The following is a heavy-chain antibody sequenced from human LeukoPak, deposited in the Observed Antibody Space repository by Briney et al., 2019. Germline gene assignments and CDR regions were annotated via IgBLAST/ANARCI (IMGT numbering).Heavy chain of an antibody. V-gene: IGHV3-72*01. CDR1: GFILSDHY. Sequence: GGSLRLSCAASGFILSDHYIDWVRQAPGRGLEWIARSGNKGTQYTTVYAASVRGRFTISRDDSKSSLYLQMDSLKTEDTAVYYCVRGYNSFDIWGQGTMLTVSS. CDR3: VRGYNSFDI. J-gene: IGHJ3*02. D-gene: IGHD2/OR15-2a*01. CDR2: SGNKGTQYTT.